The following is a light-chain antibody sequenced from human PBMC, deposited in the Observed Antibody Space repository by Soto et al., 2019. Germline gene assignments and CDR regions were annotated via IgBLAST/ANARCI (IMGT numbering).Light chain of an antibody. Sequence: DIVTTQSPVSLPVTPGEPASISCRSSQSLLHSNGYNYLDWYLQKPGQSPQLLIYLGSNRASGVPDRFSASASGTDFTLTISRVEAEDVGVYYCMGALQSPPTFGQGTKVDIK. CDR1: QSLLHSNGYNY. CDR2: LGS. V-gene: IGKV2-28*01. CDR3: MGALQSPPT. J-gene: IGKJ1*01.